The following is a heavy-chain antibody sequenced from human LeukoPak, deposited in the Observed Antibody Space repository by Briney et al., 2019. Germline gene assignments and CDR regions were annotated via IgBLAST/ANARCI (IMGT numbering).Heavy chain of an antibody. Sequence: SETLSLTCTVTGGSISSGSYYWSWIRQPAGKGLEWIGRIYTSGSTYYNPSLKSRVTISVDTSKNQFSLKLSSVTAADTAVYYCARGGGNNWFDPWGQGTLVTVSS. J-gene: IGHJ5*02. D-gene: IGHD3-16*01. V-gene: IGHV4-61*02. CDR2: IYTSGST. CDR1: GGSISSGSYY. CDR3: ARGGGNNWFDP.